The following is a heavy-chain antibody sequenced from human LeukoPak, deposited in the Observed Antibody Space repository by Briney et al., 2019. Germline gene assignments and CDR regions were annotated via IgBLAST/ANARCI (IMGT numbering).Heavy chain of an antibody. Sequence: SETLSLTCTVSGVSISSDKYYWSWIRQRPGKGLEWIGYMYYSGSTSYNPSLKSRVSISLGTPKNQFSLKLTSVTAADTAVYYCATPYCGTISCLDVFDIWGQGTMVTISS. V-gene: IGHV4-31*03. J-gene: IGHJ3*02. CDR1: GVSISSDKYY. D-gene: IGHD2-21*01. CDR2: MYYSGST. CDR3: ATPYCGTISCLDVFDI.